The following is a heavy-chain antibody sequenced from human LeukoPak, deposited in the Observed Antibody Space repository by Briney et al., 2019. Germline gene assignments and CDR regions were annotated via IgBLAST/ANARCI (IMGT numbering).Heavy chain of an antibody. D-gene: IGHD3-10*01. CDR1: GGSFSGYY. J-gene: IGHJ4*02. CDR3: ARGFPITMVRGVIAHYFDY. Sequence: SETLSLSCAVYGGSFSGYYWSWIRQPPGKGLEWIGEINHSGSTNYNPSLKSRVTISVDTSKNQFSLKLSSVTAADTAVYYCARGFPITMVRGVIAHYFDYWGQGTLVTVSS. V-gene: IGHV4-34*01. CDR2: INHSGST.